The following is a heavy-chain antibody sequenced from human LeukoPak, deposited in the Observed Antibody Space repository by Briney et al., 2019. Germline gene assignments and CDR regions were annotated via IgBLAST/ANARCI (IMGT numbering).Heavy chain of an antibody. J-gene: IGHJ4*02. CDR3: ARGNTYSSSWYRTFDY. Sequence: SETLSLTRAVYGGSFGGYYWSWIRQPPGKGLEWIGEINHSGSTNYNPSLKSRVTISVDTSKNQFSLKLSSVTAADTAVYYCARGNTYSSSWYRTFDYWGQGTLVTVSS. D-gene: IGHD6-13*01. CDR1: GGSFGGYY. CDR2: INHSGST. V-gene: IGHV4-34*01.